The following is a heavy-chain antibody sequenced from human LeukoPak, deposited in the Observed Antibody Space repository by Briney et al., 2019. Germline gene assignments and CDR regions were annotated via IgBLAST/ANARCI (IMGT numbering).Heavy chain of an antibody. CDR2: IYYSGST. CDR1: GGSISSSSYY. V-gene: IGHV4-39*07. D-gene: IGHD3/OR15-3a*01. J-gene: IGHJ3*02. Sequence: PSETLSLTCTVSGGSISSSSYYWGWIRQPPGKGLEWIGSIYYSGSTYYNPSLKSRVTISVDTSKNQFSLKLSSVTAADTAVYYCARDWTDSLIAFDIWGQGTMVTVSS. CDR3: ARDWTDSLIAFDI.